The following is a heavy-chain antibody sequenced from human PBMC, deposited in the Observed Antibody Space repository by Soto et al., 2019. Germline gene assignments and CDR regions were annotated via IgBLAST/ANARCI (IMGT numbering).Heavy chain of an antibody. Sequence: GGSLRLSCAASGFTFDDYAMHWVRQAPGKGLEWVSGISWNSGSIGYADSVKGRFTISRDNAKNSLYLQMNSLRAEDTALYYCAKGKSGPWGFDYWGQGTLVTVSS. J-gene: IGHJ4*02. CDR1: GFTFDDYA. CDR3: AKGKSGPWGFDY. V-gene: IGHV3-9*01. CDR2: ISWNSGSI. D-gene: IGHD7-27*01.